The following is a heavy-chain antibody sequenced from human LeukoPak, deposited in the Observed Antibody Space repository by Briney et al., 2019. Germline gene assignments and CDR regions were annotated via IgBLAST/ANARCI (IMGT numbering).Heavy chain of an antibody. D-gene: IGHD3-10*01. J-gene: IGHJ6*03. V-gene: IGHV1-46*01. CDR1: GYTFTSYY. Sequence: ASVKVSCKASGYTFTSYYMHWVRQAPGQGLEWMGIINPSGGSTNYAQKFQGRVTITEDKSTTTAYMELSSLKSEDTAVYYCARPRFPYYRLSGPDYYYMDVWGKGTTVTVSS. CDR2: INPSGGST. CDR3: ARPRFPYYRLSGPDYYYMDV.